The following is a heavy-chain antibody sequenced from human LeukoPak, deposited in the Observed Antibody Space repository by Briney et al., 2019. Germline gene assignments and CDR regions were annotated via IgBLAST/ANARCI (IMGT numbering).Heavy chain of an antibody. D-gene: IGHD2-15*01. CDR3: AKSGSQYCSGGTCYFDY. V-gene: IGHV3-23*01. CDR2: ISGSGGST. Sequence: GGSLRLSCAASGFTFSSYAMSWVRQAPGKGLEWVSAISGSGGSTYYADSVKGRFTISRDNSKNTLYLQMNSLTPEDTAVYYCAKSGSQYCSGGTCYFDYWGQGTLVTVSS. CDR1: GFTFSSYA. J-gene: IGHJ4*02.